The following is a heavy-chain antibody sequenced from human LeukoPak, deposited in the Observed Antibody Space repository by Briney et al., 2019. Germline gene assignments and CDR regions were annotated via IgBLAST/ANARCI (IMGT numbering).Heavy chain of an antibody. CDR1: GFTFSSYA. V-gene: IGHV3-23*01. CDR3: AKTVDTAMVTEDFSWFDP. D-gene: IGHD5-18*01. J-gene: IGHJ5*02. Sequence: PGGSLRLSCAASGFTFSSYAMSWVRQAPGKGLEWVSAISGSGGSTYYADSVKGRFTISRDNSKNTLYLQMNSLRAEDTAVYYCAKTVDTAMVTEDFSWFDPWGQGTLVTVSS. CDR2: ISGSGGST.